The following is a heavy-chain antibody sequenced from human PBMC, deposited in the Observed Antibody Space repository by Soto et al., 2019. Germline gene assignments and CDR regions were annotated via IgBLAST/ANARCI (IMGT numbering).Heavy chain of an antibody. CDR3: ARGNRIQLWPDY. V-gene: IGHV1-69*13. CDR2: IIPIFGTA. J-gene: IGHJ4*02. D-gene: IGHD5-18*01. Sequence: AASVKVSCKASGGTFSSYAISWVRQAPGQGLEWMGGIIPIFGTANYAQKFQGRVTITADESTSTAYMELSSLRSEDTAVYYCARGNRIQLWPDYWGQGTLVTVSS. CDR1: GGTFSSYA.